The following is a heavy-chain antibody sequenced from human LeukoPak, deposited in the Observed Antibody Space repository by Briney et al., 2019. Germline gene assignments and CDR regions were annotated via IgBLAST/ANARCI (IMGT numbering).Heavy chain of an antibody. CDR2: IIPIFGTA. Sequence: GASVKVSCKASGGTFSSYAISWVRQAPGQGLEWMGGIIPIFGTANYAQKFQGRVTITADKSTSTAYMELSSLRSDDTAMYYCARMEMATAIFDYWGQGTLVTVSS. J-gene: IGHJ4*02. CDR3: ARMEMATAIFDY. V-gene: IGHV1-69*06. CDR1: GGTFSSYA. D-gene: IGHD5-24*01.